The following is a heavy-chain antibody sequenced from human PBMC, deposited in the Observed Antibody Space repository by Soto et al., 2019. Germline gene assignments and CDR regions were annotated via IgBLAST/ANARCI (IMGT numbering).Heavy chain of an antibody. D-gene: IGHD3-22*01. J-gene: IGHJ4*02. CDR2: IYYSGST. Sequence: SETLSLTCTVSGGSISSGGYYWSWIRQHPGKGLEWIGYIYYSGSTYYNPSLKSRVTISVDTSKNQFSLKLSSVTAADTAVYYCARAPYYYDSSGYYSYFDYWGQGTLVTVSS. V-gene: IGHV4-31*03. CDR1: GGSISSGGYY. CDR3: ARAPYYYDSSGYYSYFDY.